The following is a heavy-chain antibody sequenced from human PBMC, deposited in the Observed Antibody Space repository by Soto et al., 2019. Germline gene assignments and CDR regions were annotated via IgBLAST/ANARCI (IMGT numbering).Heavy chain of an antibody. D-gene: IGHD6-13*01. CDR1: GFTFTAYA. V-gene: IGHV3-23*01. J-gene: IGHJ5*02. CDR3: AKRDRIGAATAWFDP. Sequence: LRLSCAASGFTFTAYAMSWVRQAPGRGLECVSTISSGVGTTYYADSVRGRFTVSRDNSKNTLYLQMNSLRAEDTAVYYCAKRDRIGAATAWFDPWGQGTLVTVSS. CDR2: ISSGVGTT.